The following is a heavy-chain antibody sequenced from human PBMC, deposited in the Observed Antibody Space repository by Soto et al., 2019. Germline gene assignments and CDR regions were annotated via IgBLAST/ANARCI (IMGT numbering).Heavy chain of an antibody. D-gene: IGHD6-19*01. Sequence: GSLRLSCTASGFTFSNYAMSWVRQAPGKGLEWVSSISGSGVSTYYADSVRGRFTISRDNSKNTLFLQMNSLRVEDTAVYYCAQAGYSSGWYPPFFDYWGQGTLVTVSS. V-gene: IGHV3-23*01. J-gene: IGHJ4*02. CDR1: GFTFSNYA. CDR2: ISGSGVST. CDR3: AQAGYSSGWYPPFFDY.